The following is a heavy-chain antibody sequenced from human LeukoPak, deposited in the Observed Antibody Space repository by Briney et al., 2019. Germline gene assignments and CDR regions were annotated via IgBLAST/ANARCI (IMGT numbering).Heavy chain of an antibody. CDR1: GYTFTSYA. CDR2: INAGNGNT. V-gene: IGHV1-3*01. Sequence: ASVKVSCKASGYTFTSYAMHWVRQAPGQRLEWMGWINAGNGNTKYSQKFQGRVTITRDTSASTAYMELSSLRSEDTAVYYCARGGSYGDYVRFDPWGQGTLVTVSS. J-gene: IGHJ5*02. CDR3: ARGGSYGDYVRFDP. D-gene: IGHD4-17*01.